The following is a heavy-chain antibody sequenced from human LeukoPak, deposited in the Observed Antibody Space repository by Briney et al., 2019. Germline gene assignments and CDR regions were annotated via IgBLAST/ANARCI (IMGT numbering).Heavy chain of an antibody. Sequence: SETLSLTCSVSGGSISSSAYYWGWIRQPPGKGLEWIGSIYYSGSTFYNPSLKSRVTISVDTSKNQFSLKLNSVTAADTAVYYCARAFIVAGFGHPFDYWGQGTLVPVSS. CDR1: GGSISSSAYY. D-gene: IGHD2-15*01. V-gene: IGHV4-39*07. CDR2: IYYSGST. CDR3: ARAFIVAGFGHPFDY. J-gene: IGHJ4*02.